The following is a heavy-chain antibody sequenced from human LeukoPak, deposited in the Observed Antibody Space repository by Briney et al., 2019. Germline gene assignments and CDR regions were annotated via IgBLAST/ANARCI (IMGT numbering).Heavy chain of an antibody. CDR2: IIPIFGTA. Sequence: SSVKVSFKSSVCTYSSYAISWVRQPPAQGLEWMGGIIPIFGTANYAQKFQGRVTLTADESTSTAYIELSSLRSEDTAVYYCARDYGDYRQSYSAYCGEGTLVTASS. CDR1: VCTYSSYA. CDR3: ARDYGDYRQSYSAY. J-gene: IGHJ4*02. V-gene: IGHV1-69*01. D-gene: IGHD4-17*01.